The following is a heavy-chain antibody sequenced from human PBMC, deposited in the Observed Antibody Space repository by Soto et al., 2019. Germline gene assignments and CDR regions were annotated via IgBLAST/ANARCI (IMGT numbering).Heavy chain of an antibody. CDR2: INHSGST. D-gene: IGHD2-21*01. CDR3: ARAQGLAYCGGDCYLHFDY. CDR1: GGSFSGYY. Sequence: QVQLQQWGAGLLKPSETLSLTCAVYGGSFSGYYWSWIRQPPGKGLEWIGEINHSGSTNYNPSLKSRVTISVDTSKNQFSLKLSSVTAADTAVYYCARAQGLAYCGGDCYLHFDYWGQGTLVTVSS. J-gene: IGHJ4*02. V-gene: IGHV4-34*01.